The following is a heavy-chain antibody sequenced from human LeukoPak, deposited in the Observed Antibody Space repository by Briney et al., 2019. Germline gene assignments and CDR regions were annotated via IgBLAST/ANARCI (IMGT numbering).Heavy chain of an antibody. V-gene: IGHV3-23*01. CDR1: GFTFSSYW. CDR3: AKDLQTGYSSGWYTYYYGMDV. J-gene: IGHJ6*02. D-gene: IGHD6-19*01. CDR2: ISGSGGST. Sequence: GGSLRLSCAASGFTFSSYWMHWVRHAPGKGLVWVSAISGSGGSTYYADSVKGRFTISRDNSKNTLYLQMNSLRAEDTAVYYCAKDLQTGYSSGWYTYYYGMDVWGQGTTVTVSS.